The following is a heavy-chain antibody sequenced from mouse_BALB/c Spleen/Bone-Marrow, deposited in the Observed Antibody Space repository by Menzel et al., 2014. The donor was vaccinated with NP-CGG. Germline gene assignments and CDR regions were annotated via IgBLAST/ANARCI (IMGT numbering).Heavy chain of an antibody. Sequence: EVQVVESGGGLVQPGGSLRLSCATSGLTFTDYYMSWVRQPPGKALEWLGFIRNKANGYTTEYSASVKGRFTISRDNSQSILYLQMNTLRAEDSATYYCARDRRYDLAWFAYWGQGTLVTVSA. CDR2: IRNKANGYTT. CDR3: ARDRRYDLAWFAY. J-gene: IGHJ3*01. CDR1: GLTFTDYY. V-gene: IGHV7-3*02. D-gene: IGHD2-14*01.